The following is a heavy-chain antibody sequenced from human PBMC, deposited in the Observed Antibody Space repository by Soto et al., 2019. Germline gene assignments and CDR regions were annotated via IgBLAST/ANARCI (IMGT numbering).Heavy chain of an antibody. V-gene: IGHV3-15*01. D-gene: IGHD3-16*01. Sequence: GGSLRLSCAASGLTFTNAWMNWVRQAPGKGLEWVGRIRTKSDGEPTEYAAPVKGRIAISRDDLRKMLFLEMNSLDSDDSAVYYCVSEMPLLGVFDFWGQGTLVTVSS. CDR1: GLTFTNAW. J-gene: IGHJ4*02. CDR2: IRTKSDGEPT. CDR3: VSEMPLLGVFDF.